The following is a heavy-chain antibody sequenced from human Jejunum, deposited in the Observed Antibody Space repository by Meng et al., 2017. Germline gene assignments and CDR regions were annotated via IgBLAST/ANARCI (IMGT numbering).Heavy chain of an antibody. CDR1: GFKFSSYE. J-gene: IGHJ4*02. CDR3: ARADYYASSNYYYED. CDR2: ISTHGDTI. D-gene: IGHD3-22*01. Sequence: GESLKISCAASGFKFSSYEMNWVRQAAGKGLEWVSYISTHGDTIYYADPVKGRFTITRDNAQNSLYLQMNSLRAEDTAVYYCARADYYASSNYYYEDWGQGTLVTVSS. V-gene: IGHV3-48*03.